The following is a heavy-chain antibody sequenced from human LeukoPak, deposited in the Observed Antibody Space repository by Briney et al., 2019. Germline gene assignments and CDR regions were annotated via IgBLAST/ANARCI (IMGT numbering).Heavy chain of an antibody. CDR1: GGSISSGGYY. J-gene: IGHJ4*02. CDR2: IYYSGST. CDR3: ASGRSSSWYNFDY. V-gene: IGHV4-31*03. Sequence: PSETLSLTRTVSGGSISSGGYYWSWIRQHPGKGLEWIGYIYYSGSTYYNPSLKSRVTISVDTSKNQFSLKLSSVTAADTAVYYCASGRSSSWYNFDYWGQGTLVTVSS. D-gene: IGHD6-13*01.